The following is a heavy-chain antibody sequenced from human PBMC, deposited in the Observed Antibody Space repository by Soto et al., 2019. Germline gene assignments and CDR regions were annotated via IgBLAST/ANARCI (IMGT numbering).Heavy chain of an antibody. Sequence: QVQLVQSGAEVKKPGASVKVSCKASGYTFTSYYMHWGRQAPGQGREWMGIINPSGGSTSYAQKFQGRVTMTRDTSTSTVYMELSSLRYEDTAVYYCARETLRGAYYGWGQGTTVTVSS. CDR2: INPSGGST. V-gene: IGHV1-46*01. D-gene: IGHD2-21*01. J-gene: IGHJ6*02. CDR1: GYTFTSYY. CDR3: ARETLRGAYYG.